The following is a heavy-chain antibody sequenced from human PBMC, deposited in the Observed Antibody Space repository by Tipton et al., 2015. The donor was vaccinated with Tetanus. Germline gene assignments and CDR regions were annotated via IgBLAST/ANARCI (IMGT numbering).Heavy chain of an antibody. Sequence: LSLTCTVSGGSISSGGYYWSWIRQHPGKGLEWIGDIYYSGSTYYNPSLKSRVTISVDTSKNQFSLKLNSVTAADPAVYYCARDPARGARGWNYFDYWGQGTLVTVSS. V-gene: IGHV4-31*03. CDR1: GGSISSGGYY. CDR2: IYYSGST. CDR3: ARDPARGARGWNYFDY. J-gene: IGHJ4*02. D-gene: IGHD1-26*01.